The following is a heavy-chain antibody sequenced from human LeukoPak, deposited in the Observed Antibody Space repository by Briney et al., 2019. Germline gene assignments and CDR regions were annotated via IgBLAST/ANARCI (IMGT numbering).Heavy chain of an antibody. CDR2: VYYSGST. D-gene: IGHD4-17*01. V-gene: IGHV4-59*01. J-gene: IGHJ4*02. CDR1: GDSISSYY. CDR3: ARHDYGDYVYFDY. Sequence: SETLSLTCTVSGDSISSYYWSWIRQPPGKGLEWIGYVYYSGSTNYNPSLESRVTMSVDTSKDQFSLKLSSVTAADTAVYYCARHDYGDYVYFDYWGQGTLVTVSS.